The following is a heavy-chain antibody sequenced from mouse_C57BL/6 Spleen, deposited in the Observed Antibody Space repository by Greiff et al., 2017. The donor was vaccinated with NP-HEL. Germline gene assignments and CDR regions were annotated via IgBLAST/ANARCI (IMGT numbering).Heavy chain of an antibody. V-gene: IGHV1-69*01. CDR1: GYTFTSYW. CDR3: ARSLTTVVATGYFDV. Sequence: QVQLQQPGAELVMPGASVKLSCKASGYTFTSYWMHWVKQRHGQGLEWIGEIDPSDSYTNYNQQFKGKSTLTVDKSSSTAYMQLSSLTSEDSAVYYCARSLTTVVATGYFDVWGTGTTVTVSS. CDR2: IDPSDSYT. D-gene: IGHD1-1*01. J-gene: IGHJ1*03.